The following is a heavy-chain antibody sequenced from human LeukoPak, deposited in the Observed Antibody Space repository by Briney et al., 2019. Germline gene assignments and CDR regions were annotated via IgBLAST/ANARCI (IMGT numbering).Heavy chain of an antibody. J-gene: IGHJ4*02. CDR3: AKELNRYYDILGVDWLLVGGYDY. Sequence: PGGSLRLSCAASGFTFSSYGMHWVRQAPGKGLEWVAVISYDGSNKYYADSVKGRFTISRDNSKNTLYLQMNSLRAEDTAVYYCAKELNRYYDILGVDWLLVGGYDYWGQGTLVTVSS. CDR2: ISYDGSNK. D-gene: IGHD3-9*01. CDR1: GFTFSSYG. V-gene: IGHV3-30*18.